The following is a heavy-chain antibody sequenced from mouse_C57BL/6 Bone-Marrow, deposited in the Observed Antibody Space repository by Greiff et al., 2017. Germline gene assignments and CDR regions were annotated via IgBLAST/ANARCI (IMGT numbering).Heavy chain of an antibody. CDR1: GYTFTSYW. Sequence: QVQLQQPGAELVRPGTSVKLSCKASGYTFTSYWMHWVKQRPGQGLEWIGVIDPSDSYTNYNQKFKGKATLTVDTSSSPAYMQLSSLTSEDSAVYYCARYDYDAMDYWGQGTSVTVSS. V-gene: IGHV1-59*01. CDR3: ARYDYDAMDY. J-gene: IGHJ4*01. CDR2: IDPSDSYT.